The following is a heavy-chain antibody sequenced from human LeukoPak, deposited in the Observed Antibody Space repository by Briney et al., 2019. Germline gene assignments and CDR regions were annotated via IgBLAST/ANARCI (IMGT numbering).Heavy chain of an antibody. D-gene: IGHD3-22*01. Sequence: SENLSLTCTVPGASFNSDDQYWNWIRQSPGKGLEWIGSIHPSGMLYNNPSLESRVTMSRDTSKNQFSLNLNSVTAADTAVYFCSRGLDSRKLGCWGQGIVVTVSS. V-gene: IGHV4-31*03. CDR3: SRGLDSRKLGC. CDR2: IHPSGML. CDR1: GASFNSDDQY. J-gene: IGHJ4*02.